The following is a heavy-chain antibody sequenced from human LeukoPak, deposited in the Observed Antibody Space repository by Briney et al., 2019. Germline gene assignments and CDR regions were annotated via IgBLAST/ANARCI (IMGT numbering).Heavy chain of an antibody. D-gene: IGHD3-22*01. Sequence: SETLSLTCTVSGGSISSSSYYWGWIRQPPGKGLEWIGSIYYSGSTYYNPSLKSRVTISVDTSKNQFSLKLSSVTAADTAVYYCARHAPDKRAYYYDSSGYYQYYYYYYMDVWGKGTTVTISS. J-gene: IGHJ6*03. V-gene: IGHV4-39*01. CDR3: ARHAPDKRAYYYDSSGYYQYYYYYYMDV. CDR1: GGSISSSSYY. CDR2: IYYSGST.